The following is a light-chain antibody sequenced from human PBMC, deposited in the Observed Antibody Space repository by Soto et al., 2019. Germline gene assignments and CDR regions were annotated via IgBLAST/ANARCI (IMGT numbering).Light chain of an antibody. CDR1: SSDVGGYNY. Sequence: QSVLTQPASVSGSPGQSLTISCTGTSSDVGGYNYVSWYQQHPGKAPKLMIYEVSNRPSGVSNRFSGSKSGNTASLTISGRQAEDEADYYCSSYTSSSTLYVFGTGTKVTVL. CDR2: EVS. J-gene: IGLJ1*01. CDR3: SSYTSSSTLYV. V-gene: IGLV2-14*01.